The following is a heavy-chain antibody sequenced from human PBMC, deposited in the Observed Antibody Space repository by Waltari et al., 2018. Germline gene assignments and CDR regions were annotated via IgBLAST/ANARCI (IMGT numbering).Heavy chain of an antibody. CDR3: ARRVPDIPGIVGASAFDI. CDR1: GGTFSSYA. Sequence: QVQLVQSGAEVKKPGSSVKVSCKASGGTFSSYAISWVRQAPGQGLEWMGGIIPILGIANYAQKFQGRVTITADKSTSTAYMELSSLRSEDTAVYYCARRVPDIPGIVGASAFDIWGQGTMVTVSS. CDR2: IIPILGIA. D-gene: IGHD1-26*01. V-gene: IGHV1-69*10. J-gene: IGHJ3*02.